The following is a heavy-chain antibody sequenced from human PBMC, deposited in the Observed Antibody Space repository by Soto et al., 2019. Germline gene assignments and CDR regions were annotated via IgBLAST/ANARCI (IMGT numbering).Heavy chain of an antibody. Sequence: QVHLVESGGGVVQPGRSLRLSCAASGFTFSSHGMHWIRQAPGKGLEWVAVIPYDGSHQYYADSVKGRFSISRDNSKNTLYLQMNSLRAEDTAVYYCAKLRVLEWEVQESDYWGQGTLVSVS. CDR1: GFTFSSHG. D-gene: IGHD3-3*01. CDR3: AKLRVLEWEVQESDY. CDR2: IPYDGSHQ. V-gene: IGHV3-30*18. J-gene: IGHJ4*02.